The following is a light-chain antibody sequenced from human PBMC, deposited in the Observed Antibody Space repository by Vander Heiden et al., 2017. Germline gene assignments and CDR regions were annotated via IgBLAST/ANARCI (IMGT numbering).Light chain of an antibody. CDR1: ESVSSN. CDR2: GAS. Sequence: EIVMTQSPATLSVSPGERATLSCRERESVSSNLDWYQEKPGQAPLLLIYGASTRASGIPAMFSGSGSGTDFTLTISGLQSDDFAVYYCQHENNCPRTFGQGTKVEIK. CDR3: QHENNCPRT. V-gene: IGKV3-15*01. J-gene: IGKJ1*01.